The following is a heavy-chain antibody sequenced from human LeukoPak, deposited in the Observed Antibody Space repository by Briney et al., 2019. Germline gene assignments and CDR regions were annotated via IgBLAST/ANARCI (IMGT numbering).Heavy chain of an antibody. CDR2: IYPDDSDT. V-gene: IGHV5-51*01. CDR3: ARLNGYQYFHH. CDR1: GYTFSTYW. J-gene: IGHJ1*01. D-gene: IGHD2-8*01. Sequence: TGESLKISCNGSGYTFSTYWIGWVRQMPGKGLEWMGIIYPDDSDTRYSPSFQGLVTISADKSISTAYLQWSSLKASDTAMYYCARLNGYQYFHHWGQGTLVTVSS.